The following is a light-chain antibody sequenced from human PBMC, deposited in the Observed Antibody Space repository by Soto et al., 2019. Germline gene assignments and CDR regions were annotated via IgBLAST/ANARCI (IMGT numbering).Light chain of an antibody. J-gene: IGKJ1*01. CDR3: PHYNSYSEA. CDR2: EAS. Sequence: EIQITQSPSTPSGSPGDRVTITCRASQTVRSNVAWYQQKPGQAPRLLIYEASTLNSGVPSRFSGSGAGAEFTRTISSLKYDDVATDYCPHYNSYSEAFGQGTKVDIK. V-gene: IGKV1-5*03. CDR1: QTVRSN.